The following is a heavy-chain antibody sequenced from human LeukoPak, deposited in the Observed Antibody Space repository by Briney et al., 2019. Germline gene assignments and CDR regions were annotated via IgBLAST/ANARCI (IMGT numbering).Heavy chain of an antibody. CDR1: GFTFDDYA. CDR2: ISWNSGSI. Sequence: GGSLRLSCAASGFTFDDYAMHWVRQAPGRGLEWVSGISWNSGSIGYADSVKGRFTISRDNAKNSLYLQMNSLRAEDTALYYCAKDLSRKSPSVVVPAAISGYFDYWGQGTLVTVSS. V-gene: IGHV3-9*01. D-gene: IGHD2-2*01. J-gene: IGHJ4*02. CDR3: AKDLSRKSPSVVVPAAISGYFDY.